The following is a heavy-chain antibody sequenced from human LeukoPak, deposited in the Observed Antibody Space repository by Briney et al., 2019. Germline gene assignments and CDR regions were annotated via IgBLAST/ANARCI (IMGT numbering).Heavy chain of an antibody. CDR2: IGTAGDT. Sequence: GGSLRLSCAASGFTLSSYDMHWVRQPTGKGLEWVSTIGTAGDTYYPGSVKGRFTISRDNSKNTLDLQMSSLRVEDTAVYYCASGGPTRGTLDYWGQGTLVTVSS. CDR1: GFTLSSYD. J-gene: IGHJ4*02. CDR3: ASGGPTRGTLDY. D-gene: IGHD1-26*01. V-gene: IGHV3-13*01.